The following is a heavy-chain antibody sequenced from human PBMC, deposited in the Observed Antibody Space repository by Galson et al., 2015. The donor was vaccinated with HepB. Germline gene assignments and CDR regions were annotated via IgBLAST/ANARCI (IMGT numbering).Heavy chain of an antibody. Sequence: SLRLSCAASGFTFSSYGMHWVRQAPGKGLEWVAVIWYDGSNKYYADSVKGRFTISRDNSKNTLYLQMNSLRAEDTAVYYCARVLLYGSYFFYGMDVWGQGTTVTVSS. CDR2: IWYDGSNK. J-gene: IGHJ6*02. D-gene: IGHD3-10*01. CDR3: ARVLLYGSYFFYGMDV. V-gene: IGHV3-33*01. CDR1: GFTFSSYG.